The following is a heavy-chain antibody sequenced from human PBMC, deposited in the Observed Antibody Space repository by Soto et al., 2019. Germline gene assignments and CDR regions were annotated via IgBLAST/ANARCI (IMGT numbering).Heavy chain of an antibody. Sequence: GGSLRLSCAASGFTFSNYWMHWVRQAPGKGLVWVSRIKTDGGTTDYAAPVKGRFTISRDDSKNTLYLQMNSLKTEDTAVYYCTTGYGEGPWGQGTLVTVSS. CDR2: IKTDGGTT. CDR1: GFTFSNYW. V-gene: IGHV3-15*07. CDR3: TTGYGEGP. J-gene: IGHJ5*02. D-gene: IGHD1-1*01.